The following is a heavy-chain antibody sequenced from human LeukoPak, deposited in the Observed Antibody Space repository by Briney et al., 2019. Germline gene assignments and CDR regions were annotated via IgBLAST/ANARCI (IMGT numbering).Heavy chain of an antibody. Sequence: PSETLSLTCTVSGGSISSSSYYWGWIRQPPGKGLEWIGEINHSGSTNYNPSLKSRVTISVDTSKNQFSLKLSSVTAADTAVYYCARAPLWFGENPYYYGMDVWGQGTTVTVSS. CDR2: INHSGST. CDR1: GGSISSSSYY. J-gene: IGHJ6*02. V-gene: IGHV4-39*07. D-gene: IGHD3-10*01. CDR3: ARAPLWFGENPYYYGMDV.